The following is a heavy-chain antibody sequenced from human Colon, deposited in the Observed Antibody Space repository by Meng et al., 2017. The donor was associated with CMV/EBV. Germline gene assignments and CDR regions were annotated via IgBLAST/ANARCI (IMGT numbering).Heavy chain of an antibody. J-gene: IGHJ6*02. CDR1: GFTFSSYA. CDR2: ISGSGGST. V-gene: IGHV3-23*01. D-gene: IGHD3-3*01. CDR3: AKAELRITIFGVVKNYYGMDV. Sequence: GGSLRLSCAASGFTFSSYAMSWVRQAPGKGLEWVSAISGSGGSTYYADSVKGRFTISRDNSKNTLYLQMKSLRAEDTAVYYCAKAELRITIFGVVKNYYGMDVWGQGTTVTVSS.